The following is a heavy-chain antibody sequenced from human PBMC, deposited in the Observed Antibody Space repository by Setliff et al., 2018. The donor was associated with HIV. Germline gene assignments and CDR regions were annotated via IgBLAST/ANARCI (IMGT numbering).Heavy chain of an antibody. D-gene: IGHD3-16*01. CDR1: GFTFNNAW. Sequence: PGGSLRLSCAASGFTFNNAWMTWVRQAPGKGLEWVSGINWNGGSTGYADSVKGRFTISRDNAKNSLYLQMNSLRAEDTALYYCAKVFLFGIDVFDIWGQGTMVTVSS. V-gene: IGHV3-20*04. J-gene: IGHJ3*02. CDR2: INWNGGST. CDR3: AKVFLFGIDVFDI.